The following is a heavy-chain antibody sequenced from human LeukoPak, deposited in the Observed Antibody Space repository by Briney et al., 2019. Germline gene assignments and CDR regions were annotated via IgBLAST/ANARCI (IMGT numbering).Heavy chain of an antibody. CDR3: ARVGVRPTVVTH. CDR2: IYYSGST. CDR1: GGSISSGDYY. V-gene: IGHV4-61*08. D-gene: IGHD4-23*01. Sequence: SETLSLTCTVSGGSISSGDYYWSWIRQPPGKGLEWIGYIYYSGSTNYNPSLKSRVTISVDTSKNQFSLKLSSVTAADTAVYYCARVGVRPTVVTHWGQGTLVTVSS. J-gene: IGHJ4*02.